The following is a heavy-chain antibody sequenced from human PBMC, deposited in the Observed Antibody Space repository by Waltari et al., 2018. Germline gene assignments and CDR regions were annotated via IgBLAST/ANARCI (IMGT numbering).Heavy chain of an antibody. D-gene: IGHD3-10*01. J-gene: IGHJ6*03. CDR3: GRRTHYYGSGTYYYMDV. CDR1: GYGFSNYG. Sequence: QVQLVQSGAEVKKPGASVKVSCKASGYGFSNYGISWVRQAPGQGLEWRGWISPYNGNTDYAQELQGRVTLTTDRSTSTAYMELRSLRYDDTAVYYCGRRTHYYGSGTYYYMDVWGKGTTVTVSS. CDR2: ISPYNGNT. V-gene: IGHV1-18*01.